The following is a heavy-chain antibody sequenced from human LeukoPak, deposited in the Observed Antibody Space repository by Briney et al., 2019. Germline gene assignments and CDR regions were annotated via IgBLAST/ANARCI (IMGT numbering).Heavy chain of an antibody. V-gene: IGHV4-38-2*02. Sequence: PSETLSLTCTVSGYFISSGYYWGWIRQPPGKGLQWIGSIHHSGSTYYNPSLKSRVTISVDTSKNQFSLKLSSVTAADTAVYYCARGRVRRNRYYYDSSGYLSPQFDYWGQGTLVTVSS. D-gene: IGHD3-22*01. CDR1: GYFISSGYY. CDR3: ARGRVRRNRYYYDSSGYLSPQFDY. CDR2: IHHSGST. J-gene: IGHJ4*02.